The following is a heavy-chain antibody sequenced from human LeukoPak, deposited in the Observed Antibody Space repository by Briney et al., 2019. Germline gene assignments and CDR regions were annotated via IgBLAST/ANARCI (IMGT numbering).Heavy chain of an antibody. D-gene: IGHD3-10*01. J-gene: IGHJ4*02. CDR1: GFTFSSYE. Sequence: PGGSPRLSCAASGFTFSSYEMNWVRQAPGKGLEWVSYISSGGSTIYYADSVKGRFTISRDNAKNSLYLQMNSLRAEDTAVYYCASSPGWAGSGSFDYWGQGTLVTVSS. V-gene: IGHV3-48*03. CDR2: ISSGGSTI. CDR3: ASSPGWAGSGSFDY.